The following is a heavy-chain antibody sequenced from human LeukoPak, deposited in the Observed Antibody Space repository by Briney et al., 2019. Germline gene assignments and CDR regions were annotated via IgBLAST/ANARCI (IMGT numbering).Heavy chain of an antibody. Sequence: PSQTLSLTCAVSGGSISSGGYSWSRIRQPPGKGLEWIGYIYHSGSTYYNPSHKSRVTISVDRSKNQFSLKLSSVTAADTAVYYCARGNTVTMDWGQGTLVTVSS. CDR2: IYHSGST. V-gene: IGHV4-30-2*01. CDR1: GGSISSGGYS. D-gene: IGHD4-17*01. J-gene: IGHJ4*02. CDR3: ARGNTVTMD.